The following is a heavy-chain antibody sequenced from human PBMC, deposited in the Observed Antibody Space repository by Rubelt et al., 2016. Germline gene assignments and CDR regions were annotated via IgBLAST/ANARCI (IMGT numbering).Heavy chain of an antibody. Sequence: QVQLQQWGAGLLKPSETLSLTCAVYGGSFSGYYWSWIRQPPGKGLEWIGEINHSGSTNYNPSLKSRVTISVDTSKNQFSLKLSSVTAADTAVYYCARGWRYYDFWSGYRYWGQGTLVTVSS. J-gene: IGHJ4*02. CDR2: INHSGST. D-gene: IGHD3-3*01. CDR3: ARGWRYYDFWSGYRY. V-gene: IGHV4-34*01. CDR1: GGSFSGYY.